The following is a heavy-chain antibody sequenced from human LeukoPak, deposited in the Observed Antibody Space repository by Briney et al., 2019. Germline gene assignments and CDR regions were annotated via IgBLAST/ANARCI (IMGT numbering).Heavy chain of an antibody. D-gene: IGHD6-19*01. CDR3: AKNSPGIAVAGLNYYFDY. Sequence: SETLSLTCTVSGGSISSSSYYWGWIRQPPGKGLEWIGSIYYSGSTYYNPSLKSRVTISVDTSKNQFSLKLSSVTAADTAVYYCAKNSPGIAVAGLNYYFDYWGQGTLVTVSS. J-gene: IGHJ4*02. V-gene: IGHV4-39*07. CDR1: GGSISSSSYY. CDR2: IYYSGST.